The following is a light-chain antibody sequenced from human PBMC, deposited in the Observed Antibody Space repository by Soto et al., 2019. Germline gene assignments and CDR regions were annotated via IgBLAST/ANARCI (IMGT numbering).Light chain of an antibody. CDR2: GNT. CDR1: SSNIGAGYD. V-gene: IGLV1-40*01. J-gene: IGLJ2*01. CDR3: LSFDSSLSVV. Sequence: QSVLTQPPSVSGAPGQRGTISCTGCSSNIGAGYDVHWYQQLPGRAPKLLIYGNTNRPSGVPDRFSGSKSGTSASLAITGLQAEDEADYYCLSFDSSLSVVFGGGTKLTVL.